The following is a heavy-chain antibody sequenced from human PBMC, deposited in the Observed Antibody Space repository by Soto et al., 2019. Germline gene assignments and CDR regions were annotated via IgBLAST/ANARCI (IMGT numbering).Heavy chain of an antibody. D-gene: IGHD6-13*01. V-gene: IGHV3-23*01. CDR1: GFTFGIYA. CDR3: ARVAPEYSSTPRRFDF. J-gene: IGHJ4*02. CDR2: ISGSGGSI. Sequence: GGSLRLSGAASGFTFGIYAMSWVRQAPGKGLEWVSSISGSGGSIYYAHSVKGRFTISRDKTKNTLDLQMNSLRAEDTAVYHCARVAPEYSSTPRRFDFWGQGTLVTVSS.